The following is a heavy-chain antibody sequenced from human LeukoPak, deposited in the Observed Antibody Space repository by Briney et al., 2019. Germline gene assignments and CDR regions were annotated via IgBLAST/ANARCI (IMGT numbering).Heavy chain of an antibody. CDR1: GYSISSGYY. J-gene: IGHJ6*03. D-gene: IGHD3-16*02. Sequence: SETLSLTCTVSGYSISSGYYWGWIRQPPGKGLEWIGSIYHSGSTYYNPSLKSRVTISVDTSKNQFSLKLSSVTAADTAVYYCARDPGSAFGGVIVKVYYYYMDVWGKGTTVTVSS. V-gene: IGHV4-38-2*02. CDR2: IYHSGST. CDR3: ARDPGSAFGGVIVKVYYYYMDV.